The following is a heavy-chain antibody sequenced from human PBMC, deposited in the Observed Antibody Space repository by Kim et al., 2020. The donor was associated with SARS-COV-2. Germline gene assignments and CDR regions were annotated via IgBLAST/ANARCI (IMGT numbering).Heavy chain of an antibody. CDR2: ISNTGTNT. Sequence: GGSLRLSCVASEFTFINNAMSWVRQAPGKGLEWVSSISNTGTNTYFADSVKGRFTISRDNSKNTLYLQMNNLGAEATAVYYCVKSPRNIANVHSDFWGQGTLVTVSS. CDR1: EFTFINNA. CDR3: VKSPRNIANVHSDF. D-gene: IGHD6-13*01. V-gene: IGHV3-23*01. J-gene: IGHJ4*02.